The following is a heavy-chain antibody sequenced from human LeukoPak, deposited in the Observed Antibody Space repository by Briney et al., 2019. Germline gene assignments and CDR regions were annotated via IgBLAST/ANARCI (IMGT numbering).Heavy chain of an antibody. D-gene: IGHD6-19*01. Sequence: GGSLRLSCAASVFTFSSYAMSWVRQAPGKGLEWVSAISGSGGSTYYADSVKGRFTISRDNSKNTLYLQMNSLRAEDTAVYYCAKVSVQPGYSSGWSINWFDPWGQGTLVTVSS. J-gene: IGHJ5*02. CDR1: VFTFSSYA. V-gene: IGHV3-23*01. CDR3: AKVSVQPGYSSGWSINWFDP. CDR2: ISGSGGST.